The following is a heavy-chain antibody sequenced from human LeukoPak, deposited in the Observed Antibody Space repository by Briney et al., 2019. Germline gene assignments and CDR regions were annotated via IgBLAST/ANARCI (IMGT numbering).Heavy chain of an antibody. D-gene: IGHD1-26*01. V-gene: IGHV3-23*01. CDR3: AKKRGGSYYSDLDC. CDR2: ISTSGGST. J-gene: IGHJ4*02. CDR1: GFTFSSYA. Sequence: PGGSLRLSCAASGFTFSSYAMSWVRQAPGKGLEWVSAISTSGGSTYYADSVKGRFTISRDNSKNTLDLQLNSLRAEDTAVYYCAKKRGGSYYSDLDCWGQGTLVTVSS.